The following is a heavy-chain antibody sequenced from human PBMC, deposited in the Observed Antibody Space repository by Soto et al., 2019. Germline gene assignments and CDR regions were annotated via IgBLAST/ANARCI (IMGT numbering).Heavy chain of an antibody. D-gene: IGHD5-12*01. CDR3: AREGYSGYDFDY. CDR2: ISTSSTYI. V-gene: IGHV3-21*01. J-gene: IGHJ4*02. CDR1: GFTFSSYS. Sequence: EVQLVESGGGLVKPGGSLRLSCAASGFTFSSYSMHWVRQAPGKGLEWVSYISTSSTYIYYADSVKGRFTISRDNAKNSLYLQMNSLRAEDTALYYCAREGYSGYDFDYWGQGTLVTVSS.